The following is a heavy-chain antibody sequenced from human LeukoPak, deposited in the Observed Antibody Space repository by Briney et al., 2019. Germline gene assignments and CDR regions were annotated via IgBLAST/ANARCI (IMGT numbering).Heavy chain of an antibody. D-gene: IGHD2-15*01. Sequence: ASVKVSCKASGYTFTSYYMHWVRQAPGQGLEWMGMINPSGGSTSYAQKFQGRVTMTRDTSTSTVYMELSNLRSEDTAVYYCARGYCSGGSCERGHNWFDPWGQGTLVTVSS. V-gene: IGHV1-46*01. CDR3: ARGYCSGGSCERGHNWFDP. J-gene: IGHJ5*02. CDR1: GYTFTSYY. CDR2: INPSGGST.